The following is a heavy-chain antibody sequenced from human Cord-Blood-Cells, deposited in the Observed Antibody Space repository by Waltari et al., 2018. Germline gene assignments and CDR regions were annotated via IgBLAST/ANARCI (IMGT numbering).Heavy chain of an antibody. Sequence: QVQLVQSGAEVKKPGASVKVSCTASGYTFTGHDMHRVRQAPGQGLEWMGWINPNSGGTNYAQKFQGWVTMTRDTSISTAYMELSRLRSDDTAVYYCARSAGGYDYYYYGMDVWGQGTTVTVSS. D-gene: IGHD5-12*01. V-gene: IGHV1-2*04. J-gene: IGHJ6*02. CDR2: INPNSGGT. CDR3: ARSAGGYDYYYYGMDV. CDR1: GYTFTGHD.